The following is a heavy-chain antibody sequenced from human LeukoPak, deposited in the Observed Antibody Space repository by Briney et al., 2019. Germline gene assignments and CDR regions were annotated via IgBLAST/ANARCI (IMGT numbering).Heavy chain of an antibody. CDR3: AGKLLGEDYYNSSGYYWLDY. Sequence: GGSLRLSRAASGFTFDDYGMSWVRQAPGKGLEWVSGINWNGGSTGYADSVKGRFTISRDNAKNSLYLQMNSLRAEDTALYYCAGKLLGEDYYNSSGYYWLDYWGQGTLVTVSS. D-gene: IGHD3-22*01. J-gene: IGHJ4*02. CDR1: GFTFDDYG. CDR2: INWNGGST. V-gene: IGHV3-20*04.